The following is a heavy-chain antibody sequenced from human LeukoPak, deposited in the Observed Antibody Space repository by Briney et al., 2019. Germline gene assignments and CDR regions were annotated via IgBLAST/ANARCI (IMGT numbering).Heavy chain of an antibody. CDR2: INGGNGDT. Sequence: ASVKVSCKASGYTFTSYIMHWVRQAPGQRLEWMGWINGGNGDTKYSQKFQGRVTLTRDTSASTAYMELSILRSEDTAVYYCTRDSGDLLAHWFFDLWGRGTLVTVS. D-gene: IGHD3-10*01. CDR3: TRDSGDLLAHWFFDL. CDR1: GYTFTSYI. J-gene: IGHJ2*01. V-gene: IGHV1-3*01.